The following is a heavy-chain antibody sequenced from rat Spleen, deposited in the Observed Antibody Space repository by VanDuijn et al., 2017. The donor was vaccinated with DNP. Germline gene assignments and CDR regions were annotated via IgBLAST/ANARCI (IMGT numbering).Heavy chain of an antibody. J-gene: IGHJ2*01. CDR1: GFTFSNRW. V-gene: IGHV5-58*01. D-gene: IGHD1-11*01. CDR3: AKGGDYGAFDY. CDR2: INTDGGNT. Sequence: EVQLVETGGGLVQPGRSLRLSCVTSGFTFSNRWMFWIRQAPGKGLEWMASINTDGGNTYYPDSVNGRFTISRDNAENTVYLQLHSLRSEDTATYYCAKGGDYGAFDYWGQGVMVTVSS.